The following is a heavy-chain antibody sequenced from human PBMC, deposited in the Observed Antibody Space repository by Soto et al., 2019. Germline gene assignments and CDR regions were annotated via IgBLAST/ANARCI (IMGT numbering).Heavy chain of an antibody. V-gene: IGHV1-3*01. Sequence: VASLKVSCKASGYTFTSYAMHWVRQAPGQRLEWMGWINAGNGNTKYSQKFQGRVTITRDTSASTAYMELSSLRSEDTAVYYCARDCSSTSCYAYWGQGTLVTVSS. CDR2: INAGNGNT. CDR3: ARDCSSTSCYAY. D-gene: IGHD2-2*01. CDR1: GYTFTSYA. J-gene: IGHJ4*02.